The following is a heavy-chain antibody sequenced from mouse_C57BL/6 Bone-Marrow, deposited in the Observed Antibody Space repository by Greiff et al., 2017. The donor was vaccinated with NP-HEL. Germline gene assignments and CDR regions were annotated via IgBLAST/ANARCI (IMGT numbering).Heavy chain of an antibody. D-gene: IGHD1-1*01. CDR1: GFNITDYY. CDR2: IDPEDGDT. V-gene: IGHV14-1*01. J-gene: IGHJ3*01. CDR3: TKKTLFYYGSSSFAY. Sequence: EVKLMESGAELVRPGASVKLSCTASGFNITDYYMHWVKQRPEQGLEWIGRIDPEDGDTEYAPKFQGKATMTADTSSNTAYLQLSSLTSEDTAVYYCTKKTLFYYGSSSFAYWGQGTLVTVSA.